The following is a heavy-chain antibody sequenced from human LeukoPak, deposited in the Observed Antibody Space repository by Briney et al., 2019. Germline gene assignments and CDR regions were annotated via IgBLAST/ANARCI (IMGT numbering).Heavy chain of an antibody. CDR1: GYTFTGYY. J-gene: IGHJ4*02. CDR3: ASGDSGWYPTDY. V-gene: IGHV1-2*02. D-gene: IGHD6-19*01. CDR2: INPNSGGT. Sequence: APVKVSCKASGYTFTGYYMHWARQAPGQGLEWMGWINPNSGGTNYAQKFQGRVTMTRDTSISTAYMELSRLRSDDTAVYYCASGDSGWYPTDYWGQGTLVTVSS.